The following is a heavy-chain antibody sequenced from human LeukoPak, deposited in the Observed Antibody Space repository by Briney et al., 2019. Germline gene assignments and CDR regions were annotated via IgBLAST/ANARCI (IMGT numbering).Heavy chain of an antibody. Sequence: SETLSLTCTVSGGSISSSSYYWSWIRQPPGKGLEWIGEINHSGSTNYNPSLKSRVTISVDTSKNQFSLKLSSVTAADTAVYYCGGTEESGYSYRYFGYYYYMDVWGKGTTVTVSS. CDR1: GGSISSSSYY. D-gene: IGHD5-18*01. CDR3: GGTEESGYSYRYFGYYYYMDV. V-gene: IGHV4-39*07. J-gene: IGHJ6*03. CDR2: INHSGST.